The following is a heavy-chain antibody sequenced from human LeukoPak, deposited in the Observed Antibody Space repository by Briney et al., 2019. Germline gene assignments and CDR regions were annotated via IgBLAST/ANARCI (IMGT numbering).Heavy chain of an antibody. D-gene: IGHD4-17*01. CDR2: IYYGGGT. Sequence: SETLSLTCTVSGGSIGSYFWSWIRQPPGKGLEWIGYIYYGGGTNYNPSFESRITISVDTSKNRISLNLTSVTASGTAIYYCARERGDYDSDNWFDSWGQGTLVTVSS. J-gene: IGHJ5*01. CDR3: ARERGDYDSDNWFDS. V-gene: IGHV4-59*01. CDR1: GGSIGSYF.